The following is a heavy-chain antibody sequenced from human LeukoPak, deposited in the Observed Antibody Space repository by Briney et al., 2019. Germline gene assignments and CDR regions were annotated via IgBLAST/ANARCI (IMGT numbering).Heavy chain of an antibody. D-gene: IGHD3-10*01. CDR1: GYTFTSYA. CDR3: ARSHGSGSYYTS. V-gene: IGHV1-3*03. Sequence: GASVKVSCKASGYTFTSYAMHWVRQAPGQRPEWMGWINAGNGNTKYSQEFQGRVTITRDASASTAYMELSSLRSEDMAVYYCARSHGSGSYYTSWGQGTLVTVSS. CDR2: INAGNGNT. J-gene: IGHJ5*02.